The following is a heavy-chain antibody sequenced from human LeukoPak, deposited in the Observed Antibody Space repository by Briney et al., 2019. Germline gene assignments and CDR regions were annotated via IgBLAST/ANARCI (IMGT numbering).Heavy chain of an antibody. CDR1: GGSISSSSYY. CDR3: ARHSPSNAFDI. J-gene: IGHJ3*02. CDR2: IYYSGST. Sequence: SETLSLTCTVSGGSISSSSYYWGWIRQPPGKGLEWIGSIYYSGSTYYNPSLKSRVTISVDTSKNQFSLKLSSVTAADTAVYYCARHSPSNAFDIWGQGTMVTVSS. V-gene: IGHV4-39*01.